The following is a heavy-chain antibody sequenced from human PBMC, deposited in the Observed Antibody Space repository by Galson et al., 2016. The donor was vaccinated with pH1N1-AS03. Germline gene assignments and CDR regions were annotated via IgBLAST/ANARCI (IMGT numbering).Heavy chain of an antibody. V-gene: IGHV1-2*02. CDR1: GDTVTDYY. CDR3: ARGYNVWTAFYY. D-gene: IGHD3/OR15-3a*01. CDR2: INPKSGGT. J-gene: IGHJ4*02. Sequence: SVKVSCKASGDTVTDYYIHWVRQAPGQGLEWMGWINPKSGGTKFDQKFQGRVTMTRDTTINTLYMELSSLRSDDTAIYFCARGYNVWTAFYYWGQGTLVTVSS.